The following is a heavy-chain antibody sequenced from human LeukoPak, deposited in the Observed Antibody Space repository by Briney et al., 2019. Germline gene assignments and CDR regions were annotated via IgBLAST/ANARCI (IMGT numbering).Heavy chain of an antibody. CDR2: IYHSGST. CDR1: DDSISSNNW. J-gene: IGHJ4*02. D-gene: IGHD6-6*01. CDR3: ATNALLVPSTFDS. V-gene: IGHV4-4*02. Sequence: SETLSLTCAVSDDSISSNNWWSWVRQPPGKGLEWIGEIYHSGSTKYNPSLKSRVTISVDKAKNQFSLKLTSVTAADTAVYYCATNALLVPSTFDSWGRGTLVTVSS.